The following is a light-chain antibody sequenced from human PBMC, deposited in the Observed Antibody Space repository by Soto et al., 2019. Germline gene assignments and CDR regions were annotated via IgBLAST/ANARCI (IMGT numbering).Light chain of an antibody. CDR1: SNDVGGYNY. V-gene: IGLV2-14*01. CDR3: SSYTTISTYV. J-gene: IGLJ1*01. Sequence: QSALTQPASVSGSPGQSIAISCTGTSNDVGGYNYVSWYQQHPGKAPKLMIYDVRNRPSGVSNRFSGSKSVNTASLTISGLQAEDEADYYCSSYTTISTYVFGTGTKVTV. CDR2: DVR.